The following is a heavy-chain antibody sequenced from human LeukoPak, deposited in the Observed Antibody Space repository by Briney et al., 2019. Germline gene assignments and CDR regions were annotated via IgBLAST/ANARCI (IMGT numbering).Heavy chain of an antibody. J-gene: IGHJ4*02. CDR1: GFTFSSYA. CDR2: ISGSGGST. V-gene: IGHV3-23*01. D-gene: IGHD3-22*01. Sequence: GGSLRLSCAASGFTFSSYAMSWVRQAPGKGLEWVSAISGSGGSTYYADSVKGRFTISRDNSKNTLYLQMNSLRAEDTAVYYCAKTKVYDSSGYYYLLGYYFDYWGQGTLVTVSS. CDR3: AKTKVYDSSGYYYLLGYYFDY.